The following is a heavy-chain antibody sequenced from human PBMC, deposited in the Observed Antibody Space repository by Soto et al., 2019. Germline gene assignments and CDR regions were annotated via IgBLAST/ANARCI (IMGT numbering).Heavy chain of an antibody. J-gene: IGHJ4*02. CDR1: GGSISTRSSY. V-gene: IGHV4-39*01. CDR2: IYYSGST. D-gene: IGHD4-17*01. CDR3: ARHDYGGRFY. Sequence: SETLSLTCTVSGGSISTRSSYWGWIRQPPGKGLEWIGSIYYSGSTYYNPSLKSRVTISVDTSKNQFSLKLSSVTAADTAVYYCARHDYGGRFYWGQGTLVTVSS.